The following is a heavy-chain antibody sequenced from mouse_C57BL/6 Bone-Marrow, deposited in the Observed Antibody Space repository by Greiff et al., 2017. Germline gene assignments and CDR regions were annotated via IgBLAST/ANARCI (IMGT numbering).Heavy chain of an antibody. CDR3: TRYYPYYFDY. D-gene: IGHD1-1*01. CDR1: GFNIKDDY. CDR2: IDPENGDT. V-gene: IGHV14-4*01. J-gene: IGHJ2*01. Sequence: EVQLQESGAELVRPGASVKLSCTASGFNIKDDYMHWVKQRPEQGLEWIGWIDPENGDTEYASKFQGKATITADTSSNTAYLQLSSLTSEDTAVYYCTRYYPYYFDYWGQGTTLTVSS.